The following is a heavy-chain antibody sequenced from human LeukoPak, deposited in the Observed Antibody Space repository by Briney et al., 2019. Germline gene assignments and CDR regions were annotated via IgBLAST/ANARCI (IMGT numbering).Heavy chain of an antibody. CDR1: GFTFSSYG. V-gene: IGHV3-23*01. CDR3: ATLRYSSSSFLDY. Sequence: GRSLRLSCAASGFTFSSYGMHWVRQAPGKGLEWVSALSGSGDMKYYADSMKGRFAISRDNSNNTVYLQMNSLRVEDTAIYYCATLRYSSSSFLDYWGQGTLVTVSS. CDR2: LSGSGDMK. D-gene: IGHD6-6*01. J-gene: IGHJ4*02.